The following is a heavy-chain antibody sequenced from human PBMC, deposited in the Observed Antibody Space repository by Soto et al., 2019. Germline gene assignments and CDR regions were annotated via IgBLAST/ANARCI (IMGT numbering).Heavy chain of an antibody. V-gene: IGHV4-39*01. CDR3: ARETSIAARLDAFDI. CDR2: IYYSGST. J-gene: IGHJ3*02. CDR1: GGSISSSSYY. D-gene: IGHD6-6*01. Sequence: QLQLQESGPGLVKPSETLSLTCTVSGGSISSSSYYWGWIRQPPGKGLEWIGSIYYSGSTYYNPSIISRVPISVDTYKNQFSLKLSSVTAADTAVYYCARETSIAARLDAFDIWGQGTMVTVSS.